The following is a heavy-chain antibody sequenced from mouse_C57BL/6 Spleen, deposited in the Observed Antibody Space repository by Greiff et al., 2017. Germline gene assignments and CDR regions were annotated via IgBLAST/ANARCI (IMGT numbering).Heavy chain of an antibody. Sequence: QVQLQQPGAELVKPGASVKLSCKASGYTFTSYWMHWVKQRPGQGLEWIGMIHPNSGSTNYNEKFKSKATLTVDKSSSTAYMQLSSLKSGASTVYYCARGLAWFAYWGQGTLVTVSA. CDR2: IHPNSGST. CDR3: ARGLAWFAY. V-gene: IGHV1-64*01. J-gene: IGHJ3*01. CDR1: GYTFTSYW.